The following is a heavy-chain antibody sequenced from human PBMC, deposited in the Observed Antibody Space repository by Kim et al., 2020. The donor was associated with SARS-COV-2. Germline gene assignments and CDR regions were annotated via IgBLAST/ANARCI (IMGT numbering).Heavy chain of an antibody. CDR3: ARATLEYSSSLEN. V-gene: IGHV3-43*01. D-gene: IGHD6-6*01. Sequence: GGSLRLSCAASGFTFDDYTMHWVRQAPGKGLEWVSLISWDGGSTYYADSVKGRFTISRDNSKNSLYLQMNSLRTEDTALYYCARATLEYSSSLENWGQGTLVTVSS. CDR2: ISWDGGST. J-gene: IGHJ4*02. CDR1: GFTFDDYT.